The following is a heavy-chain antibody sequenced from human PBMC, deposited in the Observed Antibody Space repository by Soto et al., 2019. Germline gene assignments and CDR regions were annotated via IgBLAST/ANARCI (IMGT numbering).Heavy chain of an antibody. V-gene: IGHV3-33*01. CDR1: GFTFSSYG. J-gene: IGHJ4*02. Sequence: QVQLVESGGGVVQPGRSLRLSCAASGFTFSSYGMHWVRQAPGKGLEWVAVIWYDGSNKYYADSVMGRFTISRDNSKNTLYQQMRSLRAEDTAVYYCARDHKTSRGWTNYFGSWGQGTLGTVSS. CDR2: IWYDGSNK. CDR3: ARDHKTSRGWTNYFGS. D-gene: IGHD6-19*01.